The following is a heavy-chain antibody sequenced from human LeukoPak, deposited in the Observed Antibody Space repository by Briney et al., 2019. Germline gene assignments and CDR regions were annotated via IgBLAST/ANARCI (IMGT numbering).Heavy chain of an antibody. V-gene: IGHV3-23*01. CDR3: ARIGYASLWYYYYMDV. CDR1: GFTFSSYA. Sequence: GGSLRLSCAASGFTFSSYAMSWVRQAPGKGLEWVSTISGSGASTYYADSVKGRFTISRDNSKNTLHLQMNSLRAEDTAVYYCARIGYASLWYYYYMDVWGKGTTVTISS. D-gene: IGHD2-15*01. J-gene: IGHJ6*03. CDR2: ISGSGAST.